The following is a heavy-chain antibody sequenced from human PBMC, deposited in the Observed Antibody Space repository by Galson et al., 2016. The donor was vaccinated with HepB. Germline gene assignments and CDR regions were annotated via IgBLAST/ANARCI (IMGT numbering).Heavy chain of an antibody. D-gene: IGHD1-1*01. V-gene: IGHV4-39*02. CDR3: AREVRQYYYMDV. CDR1: GVFISSSRYY. J-gene: IGHJ6*03. Sequence: SETLSLTCTVSGVFISSSRYYWAWIRQPPGKGLEWIGSIYYSGSTYYNPSLKSRVTISVDTSKNQFSLKLRSVTAADTAVYYCAREVRQYYYMDVWGKGTTVTVSS. CDR2: IYYSGST.